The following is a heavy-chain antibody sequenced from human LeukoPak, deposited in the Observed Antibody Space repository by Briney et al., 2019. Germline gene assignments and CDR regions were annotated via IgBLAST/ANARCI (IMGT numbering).Heavy chain of an antibody. CDR2: IRGSGINT. J-gene: IGHJ5*02. CDR1: GFTFSNYD. CDR3: AKLVDSNVKWFDP. D-gene: IGHD3-22*01. V-gene: IGHV3-23*01. Sequence: GGSLRLSCAASGFTFSNYDMNWVRQAPGKGLEWVSGIRGSGINTYYADSVKGRFTISRDNSKNTLYLQMNSLRAEDTAIYYCAKLVDSNVKWFDPWGQGTPVTVSS.